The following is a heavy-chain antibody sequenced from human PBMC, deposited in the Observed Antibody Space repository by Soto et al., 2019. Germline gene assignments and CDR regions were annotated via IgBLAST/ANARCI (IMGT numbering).Heavy chain of an antibody. Sequence: GGSLRLSCAASGFTFDDYAMHWVRQAPGKGLEWVSGISWNSGSIGYADSVKGRFTISRDNAKNSLYLQMNSLRAEDTALYYCAKGVRGYSYGPIDYWGQGTLVTVSS. CDR2: ISWNSGSI. CDR3: AKGVRGYSYGPIDY. D-gene: IGHD5-18*01. V-gene: IGHV3-9*01. CDR1: GFTFDDYA. J-gene: IGHJ4*02.